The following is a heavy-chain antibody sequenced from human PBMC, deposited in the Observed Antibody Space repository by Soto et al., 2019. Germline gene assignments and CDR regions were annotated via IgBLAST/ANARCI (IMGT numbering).Heavy chain of an antibody. CDR3: AREEAARLYNWFDP. J-gene: IGHJ5*02. CDR2: ISYDGSNK. Sequence: SLRLSCAASGFTFSSYAMHWVRQAPGKGLEWVAVISYDGSNKYYADSVKGRFTISRDNSKNTLYLQMNSLRAEDTAVYYCAREEAARLYNWFDPWGQGTLVTVSS. CDR1: GFTFSSYA. V-gene: IGHV3-30-3*01. D-gene: IGHD2-15*01.